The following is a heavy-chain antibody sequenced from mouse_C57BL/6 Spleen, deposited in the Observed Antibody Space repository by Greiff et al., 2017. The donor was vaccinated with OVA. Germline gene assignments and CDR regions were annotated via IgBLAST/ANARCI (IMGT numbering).Heavy chain of an antibody. CDR2: ILTGSGST. Sequence: QVQLQQSGAELMKPGASVKLSCKATGYTFTGYWIEWVKQRPGHGLEWIGEILTGSGSTNYNEKFKGKATFTADTSYNTAYMQLSSLTTEDSAIYYCARTYYGNSWFAYWGQGTLVTVSA. D-gene: IGHD2-10*01. J-gene: IGHJ3*01. V-gene: IGHV1-9*01. CDR1: GYTFTGYW. CDR3: ARTYYGNSWFAY.